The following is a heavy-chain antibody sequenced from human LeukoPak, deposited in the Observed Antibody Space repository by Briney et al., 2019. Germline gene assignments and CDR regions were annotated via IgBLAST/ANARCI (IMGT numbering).Heavy chain of an antibody. V-gene: IGHV1-2*02. CDR1: GYTFTGYY. J-gene: IGHJ4*02. D-gene: IGHD1-26*01. CDR3: ARGSIVGATFDYFDY. Sequence: GASVKVSCKASGYTFTGYYIHWVRQAPGQGLEWMGWINPNSGGTNYAQKFQGRVTMTRDTSISIAYMDLSRLRSDDTAVYYCARGSIVGATFDYFDYWGQGTLVTVSS. CDR2: INPNSGGT.